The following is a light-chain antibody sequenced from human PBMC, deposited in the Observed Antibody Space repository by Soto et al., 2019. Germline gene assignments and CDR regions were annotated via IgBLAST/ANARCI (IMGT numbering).Light chain of an antibody. CDR3: QQSYSTLGT. CDR1: QSISSY. Sequence: DIQMTQAPSSLSASVGDRVTITCQASQSISSYLNWYQQKPGKAPKLLIYAASSLQSGVPSRFSGSGSGTDFTLTISSLQPEDFATYYCQQSYSTLGTFGQGTKVDI. CDR2: AAS. V-gene: IGKV1-39*01. J-gene: IGKJ1*01.